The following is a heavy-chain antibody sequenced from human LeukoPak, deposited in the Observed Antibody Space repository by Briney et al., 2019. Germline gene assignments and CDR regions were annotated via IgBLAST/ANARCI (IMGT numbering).Heavy chain of an antibody. CDR2: INPNSGGT. D-gene: IGHD5-24*01. CDR3: FRDGYNYDYYGMDV. CDR1: GYTFTGYY. Sequence: ASVKVSCKASGYTFTGYYMHWVRQAPGQGLEWMGRINPNSGGTNYAQKFQGRVTMTRDTSISTAYMELSRLRSDDTAVYYCFRDGYNYDYYGMDVWGQGTAVTVSS. V-gene: IGHV1-2*06. J-gene: IGHJ6*02.